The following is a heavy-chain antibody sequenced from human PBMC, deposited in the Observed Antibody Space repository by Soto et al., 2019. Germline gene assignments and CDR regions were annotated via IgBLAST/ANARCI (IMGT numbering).Heavy chain of an antibody. CDR2: IYYSGST. J-gene: IGHJ6*02. D-gene: IGHD3-3*01. CDR3: ARRVAYYDFWSGYYTPILYYYYGMDV. CDR1: GGSISSSSYY. V-gene: IGHV4-39*01. Sequence: PSETLSLTCTVFGGSISSSSYYWGWIRQPPGKGLEWIGSIYYSGSTYYNPSLKSRVTISVDTSKNQFSLKLSSVTAADTAVYYCARRVAYYDFWSGYYTPILYYYYGMDVWGQGTTVTVSS.